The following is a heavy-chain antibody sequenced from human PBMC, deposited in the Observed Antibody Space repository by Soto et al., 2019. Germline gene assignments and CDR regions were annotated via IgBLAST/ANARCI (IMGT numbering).Heavy chain of an antibody. D-gene: IGHD3-16*01. J-gene: IGHJ4*02. CDR2: IYYNGKT. Sequence: QLQLQESGPGLVKPSETLSLTCTVSGAPISSSVYYWGWIRQPPGKGLEWIGSIYYNGKTNDNACIRSRVTISGDTSKTQSTLKVTAVTAADTAVYYCAVNIHYYDFSRVGGYFNYWGQGILVTVSS. CDR3: AVNIHYYDFSRVGGYFNY. CDR1: GAPISSSVYY. V-gene: IGHV4-39*01.